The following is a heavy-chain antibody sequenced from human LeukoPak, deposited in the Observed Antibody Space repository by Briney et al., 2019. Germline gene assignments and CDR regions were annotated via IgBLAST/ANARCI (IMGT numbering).Heavy chain of an antibody. J-gene: IGHJ3*01. CDR3: ARDGDSGDFVGAFDV. CDR2: ISDTGST. V-gene: IGHV4-59*01. Sequence: SETLSLTCSVSGASMRTYYWGWVRQTPGKGLEFIGYISDTGSTNYNPSLKSRVNISVDTSKSLFSLRLTSATAADTAVYYCARDGDSGDFVGAFDVWGQGTLVTVSS. CDR1: GASMRTYY. D-gene: IGHD4-17*01.